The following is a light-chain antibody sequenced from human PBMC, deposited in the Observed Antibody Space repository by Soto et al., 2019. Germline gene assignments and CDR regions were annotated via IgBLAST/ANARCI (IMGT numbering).Light chain of an antibody. J-gene: IGLJ2*01. CDR1: VLAKKY. Sequence: SYELTQPSSVSVSPGQTARITCSGDVLAKKYARWFQQKPGQAPVLVIYKDSERPSGLPERFSGSSSGTTVTLTISGAQVEDEADYYCSSAADNNLVVFGGGTKLTVL. V-gene: IGLV3-27*01. CDR2: KDS. CDR3: SSAADNNLVV.